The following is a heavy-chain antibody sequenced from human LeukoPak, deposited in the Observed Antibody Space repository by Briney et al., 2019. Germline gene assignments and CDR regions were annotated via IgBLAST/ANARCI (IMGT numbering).Heavy chain of an antibody. CDR3: ARDWRHRDYGSGSLDY. CDR2: ISSSSGYI. J-gene: IGHJ4*02. Sequence: GGSLRLSCAASGFTFSTYSMNWARQAPGKGLEWVSFISSSSGYIYYADSVKGRFTISRDNAKNSLYLQMNSLRAEDTAVYYCARDWRHRDYGSGSLDYWGQGALVTVSS. CDR1: GFTFSTYS. V-gene: IGHV3-21*01. D-gene: IGHD3-10*01.